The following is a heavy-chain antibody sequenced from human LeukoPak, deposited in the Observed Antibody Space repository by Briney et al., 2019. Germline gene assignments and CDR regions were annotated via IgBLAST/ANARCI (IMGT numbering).Heavy chain of an antibody. V-gene: IGHV3-23*01. Sequence: GGSLRLSCAASGFTFSSYAMSWVRQAPGKGLEWVSAISGSGGSTYYADSVKGRFTISRDNAKNSLYLQMNSLRAEDTAVYYCARESGYYYDSSGYYYWGQGTLVTVSS. CDR3: ARESGYYYDSSGYYY. CDR2: ISGSGGST. D-gene: IGHD3-22*01. CDR1: GFTFSSYA. J-gene: IGHJ4*02.